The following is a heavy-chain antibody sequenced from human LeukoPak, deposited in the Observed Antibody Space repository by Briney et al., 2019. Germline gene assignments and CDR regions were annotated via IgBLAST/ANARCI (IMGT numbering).Heavy chain of an antibody. J-gene: IGHJ6*03. Sequence: SETLSLTCTVSGGSMNPYYWTWIRQSPGKGLAWIGYIYFTGSTTYNPSLKSRVTFSVDRSTNQFSLKLTSVTAADTAVYYCAREGGNYYGSGSYGGYYYYLDVRGKGTTVTVSS. CDR2: IYFTGST. CDR3: AREGGNYYGSGSYGGYYYYLDV. D-gene: IGHD3-10*01. CDR1: GGSMNPYY. V-gene: IGHV4-59*01.